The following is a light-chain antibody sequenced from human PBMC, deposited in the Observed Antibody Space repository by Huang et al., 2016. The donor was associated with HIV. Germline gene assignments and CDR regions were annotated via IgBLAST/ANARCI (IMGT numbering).Light chain of an antibody. CDR1: QGVSSS. CDR2: GAS. J-gene: IGKJ1*01. Sequence: EIVMTQSPATLSVSPGERATHSCRASQGVSSSLAWYQQKPGQAPRRLIYGASTRATGIPARFSGSGSVTDFTLTISSLQSEDFAVYYCQQYNDSWTFGQGTKVEIK. V-gene: IGKV3-15*01. CDR3: QQYNDSWT.